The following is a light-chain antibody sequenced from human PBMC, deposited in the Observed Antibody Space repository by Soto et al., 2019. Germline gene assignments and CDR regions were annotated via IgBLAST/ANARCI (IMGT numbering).Light chain of an antibody. CDR3: QQYNSYPWT. Sequence: DIQMTQSPSTLSASVGDRVTVTCRASQSISSWLAWYQQKPGKAPKLLIYDASSLESGVPSRFSGSGSGTEFSLTISSLQPDDFATYHCQQYNSYPWTFGPGTKVDI. V-gene: IGKV1-5*01. J-gene: IGKJ1*01. CDR1: QSISSW. CDR2: DAS.